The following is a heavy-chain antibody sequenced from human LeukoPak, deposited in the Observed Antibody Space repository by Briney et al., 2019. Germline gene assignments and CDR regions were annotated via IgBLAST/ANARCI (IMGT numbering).Heavy chain of an antibody. D-gene: IGHD5-18*01. V-gene: IGHV3-48*02. CDR1: GFAFRTYE. CDR2: ISSSSSTI. J-gene: IGHJ4*02. Sequence: GGSLRLSCAASGFAFRTYEMNWVRQAPGKGLEWVSYISSSSSTIHYADSVKGRFTISRDNAKNSLYLQMNSLRDEDTAVYYCARAVSGYIYGYGYWGQGTLVTVSS. CDR3: ARAVSGYIYGYGY.